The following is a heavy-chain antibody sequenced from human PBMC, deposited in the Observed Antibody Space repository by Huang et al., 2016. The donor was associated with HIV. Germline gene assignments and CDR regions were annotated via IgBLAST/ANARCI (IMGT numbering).Heavy chain of an antibody. CDR2: INTDTGKP. V-gene: IGHV7-4-1*02. D-gene: IGHD2-21*02. CDR1: GYTFTNYG. Sequence: QVQLVQSGSELKKPVASVKASCKTSGYTFTNYGIHWVRQAPGQGLEWMGLINTDTGKPRYAQDFTGRFVFSLDISVNTAYLQISSIKAEDSALEYCVRVRRVTDRYCVADCNTLEDFDVWGQGTMVTVSA. J-gene: IGHJ3*01. CDR3: VRVRRVTDRYCVADCNTLEDFDV.